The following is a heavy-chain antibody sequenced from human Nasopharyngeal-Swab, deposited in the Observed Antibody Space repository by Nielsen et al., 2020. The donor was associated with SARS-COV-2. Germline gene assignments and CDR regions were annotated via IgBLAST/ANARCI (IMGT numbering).Heavy chain of an antibody. CDR3: ARDARHIVVVTYYGMDV. Sequence: ASVQVSCKASGYTFTSYYMHWVRQAPGQGLEWMGIINPSGGSTSYAQKFQGRVTMTRDTSTSTVYMELSSLRSEDTAVYYCARDARHIVVVTYYGMDVWGQGTTVTVSS. D-gene: IGHD2-21*02. CDR2: INPSGGST. CDR1: GYTFTSYY. J-gene: IGHJ6*02. V-gene: IGHV1-46*01.